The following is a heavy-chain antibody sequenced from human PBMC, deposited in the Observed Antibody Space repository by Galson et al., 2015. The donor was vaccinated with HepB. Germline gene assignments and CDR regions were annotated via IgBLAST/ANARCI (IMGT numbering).Heavy chain of an antibody. CDR3: ARDPITMVRGVSYFDY. Sequence: SLRLSCAASGFTFSSYSMNWVRQAPGKGLEWVSSISSSSSYIYYADSVKGRFTISRDNAKNSLYLQMNSLRAEDTAVYYCARDPITMVRGVSYFDYWGQGTLVTVSS. CDR2: ISSSSSYI. V-gene: IGHV3-21*01. CDR1: GFTFSSYS. D-gene: IGHD3-10*01. J-gene: IGHJ4*02.